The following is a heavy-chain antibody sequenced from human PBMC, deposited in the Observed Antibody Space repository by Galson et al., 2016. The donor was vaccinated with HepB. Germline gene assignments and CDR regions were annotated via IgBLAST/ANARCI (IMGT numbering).Heavy chain of an antibody. CDR2: ISGGSGSGSI. V-gene: IGHV3-23*01. CDR1: GFAFSNYA. Sequence: LRLSCAVSGFAFSNYAMTWVRQAPGKGLEWVSVISGGSGSGSIYYTDSVKGRFTISRDRSKNTLYLQVDSLRAEDTAIYYCAKAGSGYSENYFDYWGQGTLVTVSS. J-gene: IGHJ4*02. D-gene: IGHD5-12*01. CDR3: AKAGSGYSENYFDY.